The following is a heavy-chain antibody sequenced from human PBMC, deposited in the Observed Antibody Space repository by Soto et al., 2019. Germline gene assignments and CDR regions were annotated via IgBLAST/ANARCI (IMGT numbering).Heavy chain of an antibody. Sequence: GGSLRLSCAASGLTVSSNYMNWVRQAPGKGLEWVALIYSGDRTYYADSVKGRFTISSDNAKNALYLQMNGLRAEDTAVYYCASTITGTTPHWGQGTLVTVSS. V-gene: IGHV3-53*01. CDR1: GLTVSSNY. CDR2: IYSGDRT. D-gene: IGHD1-7*01. CDR3: ASTITGTTPH. J-gene: IGHJ4*02.